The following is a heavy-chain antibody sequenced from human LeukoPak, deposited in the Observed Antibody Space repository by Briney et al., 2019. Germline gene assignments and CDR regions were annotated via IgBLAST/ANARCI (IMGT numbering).Heavy chain of an antibody. V-gene: IGHV6-1*01. D-gene: IGHD2-15*01. CDR2: TYYRSKWYN. CDR3: ARGPQVVGYFYIDV. Sequence: KPSQTLSLTCAISGDSVSSNSAAWNWIRHSPSRGLEWLGRTYYRSKWYNDYALSVNSRITINTDTSKNQFSLQLNSVTPEDTAVYYCARGPQVVGYFYIDVWDKGSTVTVSS. CDR1: GDSVSSNSAA. J-gene: IGHJ6*03.